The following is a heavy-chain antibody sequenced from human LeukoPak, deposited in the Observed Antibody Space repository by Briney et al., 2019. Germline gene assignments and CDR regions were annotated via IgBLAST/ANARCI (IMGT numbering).Heavy chain of an antibody. CDR3: ARAYSSGWYIFDY. Sequence: GGSLRLSCAASGFTLSDHYIDWVRQAPGKGLEWVGRTRNKANGYTTEYAASVKGRFTISRDESKNSLFLQMNSLTTEDTAVYYCARAYSSGWYIFDYWGQGALVTVSS. CDR1: GFTLSDHY. V-gene: IGHV3-72*01. J-gene: IGHJ4*02. D-gene: IGHD6-19*01. CDR2: TRNKANGYTT.